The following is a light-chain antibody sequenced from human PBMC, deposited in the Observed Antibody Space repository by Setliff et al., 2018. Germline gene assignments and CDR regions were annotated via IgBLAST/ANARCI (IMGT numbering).Light chain of an antibody. Sequence: LTQPASVSGSPGQSITISCTGTSSDVGGYNYVSWYQQHPDKAPKLMIFDVSNRPSGVSNRFSGSKSGNTASLTISGLQAEDEAYYYCSSYTSSSNQVFGTGTKVTGL. CDR3: SSYTSSSNQV. CDR1: SSDVGGYNY. CDR2: DVS. J-gene: IGLJ1*01. V-gene: IGLV2-14*03.